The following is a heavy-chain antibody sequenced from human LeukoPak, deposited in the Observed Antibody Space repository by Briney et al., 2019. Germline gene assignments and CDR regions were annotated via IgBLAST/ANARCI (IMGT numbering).Heavy chain of an antibody. Sequence: GGSLRLSCAASGFTFSSYSMNWVRQAPGKGLEWVSSISSSSSSYIYYADSVKGRFTISRDNAKNSLYLQMNSLRAEDTAVYYCARGIVATIGGDYWGQGTLVTVSS. V-gene: IGHV3-21*01. J-gene: IGHJ4*02. D-gene: IGHD5-12*01. CDR3: ARGIVATIGGDY. CDR1: GFTFSSYS. CDR2: ISSSSSSYI.